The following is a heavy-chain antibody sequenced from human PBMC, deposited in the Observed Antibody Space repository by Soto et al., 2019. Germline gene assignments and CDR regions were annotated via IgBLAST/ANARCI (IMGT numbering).Heavy chain of an antibody. CDR2: IYPGDAGT. CDR3: ARTHGDWNYDHYGMDV. D-gene: IGHD4-17*01. V-gene: IGHV5-51*01. J-gene: IGHJ6*02. Sequence: PGESLKISCQGRGYSFISYWIAWVRQVPGKGLEWMGIIYPGDAGTRYSPSFQGQVIISADKSISTAYLQWNSLKASDTGIFYCARTHGDWNYDHYGMDVWGQGTKVTVSS. CDR1: GYSFISYW.